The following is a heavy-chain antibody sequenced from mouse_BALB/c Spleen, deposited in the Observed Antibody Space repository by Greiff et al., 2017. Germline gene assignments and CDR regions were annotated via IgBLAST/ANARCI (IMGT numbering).Heavy chain of an antibody. CDR2: ISDGGSYT. V-gene: IGHV5-4*02. J-gene: IGHJ2*01. Sequence: EVKLQESGGGLVKPGGSLKLSCAASGFTFSDYYMYWVRQTPEKRLEWVATISDGGSYTYYPDSVKGRFTISRDNAKNNLYLQMSSLKSEDTAMYYCARDREYGSPLDYWGQGTTLTVSS. CDR3: ARDREYGSPLDY. D-gene: IGHD2-10*02. CDR1: GFTFSDYY.